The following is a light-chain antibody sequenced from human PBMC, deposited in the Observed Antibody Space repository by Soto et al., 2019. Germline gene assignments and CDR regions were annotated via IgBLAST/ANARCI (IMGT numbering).Light chain of an antibody. CDR3: QQSYNTPGIT. J-gene: IGKJ5*01. Sequence: QTTHSPSSVYACVGDTVTITCRASQNLDTNLNWYQHKPGTAPKLLIYAASSLQSGVPSRFSGIGSGTDFTLPISSLHTADFATYDCQQSYNTPGITFGQGTRLEIK. V-gene: IGKV1-39*01. CDR2: AAS. CDR1: QNLDTN.